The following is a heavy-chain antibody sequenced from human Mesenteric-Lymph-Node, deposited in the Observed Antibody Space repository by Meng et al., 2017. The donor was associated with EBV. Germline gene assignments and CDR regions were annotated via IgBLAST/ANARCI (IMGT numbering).Heavy chain of an antibody. Sequence: EVPLLESGVGLVQPGGALRLSCVASVFTFSNYAMSWVRQAPGKGLEWVSTTSGGGDITYYADSVKGRFTISRDNSKNTLFLQMNSLKAEDTAVYYCANESFPWGQGTLVTVSS. CDR1: VFTFSNYA. CDR2: TSGGGDIT. J-gene: IGHJ5*02. V-gene: IGHV3-23*01. CDR3: ANESFP.